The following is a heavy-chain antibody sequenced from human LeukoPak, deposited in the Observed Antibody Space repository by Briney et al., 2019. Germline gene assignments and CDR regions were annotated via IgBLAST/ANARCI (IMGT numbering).Heavy chain of an antibody. CDR3: WTYYYDGSGYYSRDWYFDL. D-gene: IGHD3-22*01. V-gene: IGHV4-31*03. J-gene: IGHJ2*01. CDR2: IHYTGSS. Sequence: PSETLSLTCTVSGGSISSGGYYWSWVRQHPGKGLEWIGYIHYTGSSYYHPSLKNRITISADTSKNQFSLKLTSVTAADTAVYYCWTYYYDGSGYYSRDWYFDLWGRGTLVTVSS. CDR1: GGSISSGGYY.